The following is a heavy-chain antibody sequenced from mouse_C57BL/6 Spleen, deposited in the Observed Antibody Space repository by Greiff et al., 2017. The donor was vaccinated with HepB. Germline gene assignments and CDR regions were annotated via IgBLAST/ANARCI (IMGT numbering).Heavy chain of an antibody. D-gene: IGHD2-5*01. CDR3: ARAYSNYVGY. CDR1: GFTFSDYG. CDR2: ISSGSSTI. Sequence: EVMLVESGGGLVKPGGSLKLSCAASGFTFSDYGMHWVRQAPEKGLEWVAYISSGSSTIYYADTVKGRFTISRGNAKNTLFLQMTSLRSEDTAMYYCARAYSNYVGYWGQGTTLTVSS. J-gene: IGHJ2*01. V-gene: IGHV5-17*01.